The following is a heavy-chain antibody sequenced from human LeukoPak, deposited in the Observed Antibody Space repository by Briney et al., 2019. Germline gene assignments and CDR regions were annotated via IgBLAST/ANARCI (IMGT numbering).Heavy chain of an antibody. D-gene: IGHD6-19*01. V-gene: IGHV3-23*01. J-gene: IGHJ4*02. Sequence: PGGSLRLSCAASGFTFSSYGITWVRQAPGKGLEWVSTISATGGSTYYADSVKGRFTISRDNSKDTLHLQMNSLRAEDTAVYYCAKGGYSSGWRNYFDYWGQGTLVTVSS. CDR1: GFTFSSYG. CDR3: AKGGYSSGWRNYFDY. CDR2: ISATGGST.